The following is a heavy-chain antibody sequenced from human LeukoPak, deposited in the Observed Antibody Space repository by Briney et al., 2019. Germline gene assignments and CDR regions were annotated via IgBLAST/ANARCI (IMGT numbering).Heavy chain of an antibody. CDR2: IKQDGSEK. J-gene: IGHJ4*02. D-gene: IGHD2-2*01. CDR1: GFTFSSYW. CDR3: ARDSSDIVVVPAAMRGGDTFDY. V-gene: IGHV3-7*03. Sequence: PGGSLRLSCAAFGFTFSSYWMSWVRQAPGKGLEWVANIKQDGSEKYYVDSVKGRFTISRDNAKNSLYLQMNSLRAEDTAVYYCARDSSDIVVVPAAMRGGDTFDYWGQGTLVTVSS.